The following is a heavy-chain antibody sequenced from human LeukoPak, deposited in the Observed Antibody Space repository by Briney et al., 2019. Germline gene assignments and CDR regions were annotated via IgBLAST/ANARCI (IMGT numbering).Heavy chain of an antibody. J-gene: IGHJ4*02. V-gene: IGHV3-15*01. CDR2: ILSKSDGETT. Sequence: SGGSLRLSCAASGFSFSNTWMSWVRQAPGKGLEWVGRILSKSDGETTDYAAPVKGRFTISRDDSRSTLYLQVNSLKTEDTAVYYCTTYALGTMVYWGQGTLVTVSS. D-gene: IGHD1-14*01. CDR1: GFSFSNTW. CDR3: TTYALGTMVY.